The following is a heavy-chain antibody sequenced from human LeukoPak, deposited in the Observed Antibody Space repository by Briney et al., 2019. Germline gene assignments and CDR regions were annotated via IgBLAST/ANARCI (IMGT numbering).Heavy chain of an antibody. Sequence: PGGSLRLSCAASGFTFSSYGMHWVRQAPGKGPEYVSAISAYRGDTYYASSVRGRFTISRDNSKNTVYLQMGSLRAEDMAVYYCARVSARSRNGYNYGYDYWGQGTLVTVSS. CDR3: ARVSARSRNGYNYGYDY. V-gene: IGHV3-64*01. CDR2: ISAYRGDT. J-gene: IGHJ4*02. D-gene: IGHD5-18*01. CDR1: GFTFSSYG.